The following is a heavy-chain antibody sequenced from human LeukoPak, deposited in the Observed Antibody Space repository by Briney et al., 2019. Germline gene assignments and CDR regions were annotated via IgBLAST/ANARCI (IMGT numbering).Heavy chain of an antibody. CDR1: GFTFSSYG. Sequence: GRSLRLSCAESGFTFSSYGMHWVRQAPGKGLEWVAVIWYDGSNKYYADSVKGRFTISRDNSKNTLYLQMNSLRAEDTAVYYCARDGSGRWYFDYWGQGTLVTVSS. J-gene: IGHJ4*02. V-gene: IGHV3-33*01. CDR2: IWYDGSNK. CDR3: ARDGSGRWYFDY. D-gene: IGHD3-10*01.